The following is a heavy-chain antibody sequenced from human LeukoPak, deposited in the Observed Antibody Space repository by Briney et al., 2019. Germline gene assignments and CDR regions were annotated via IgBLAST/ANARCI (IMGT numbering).Heavy chain of an antibody. CDR1: GYRFGNNW. J-gene: IGHJ4*02. V-gene: IGHV5-51*01. D-gene: IGHD1-1*01. CDR3: ARHLRTSTYLDLDY. CDR2: INPHDSNT. Sequence: GASLKISCQASGYRFGNNWNGWVPQRPGKGLQWMGIINPHDSNTKYSPSFQGQVTFSNDKSINAAYLQLSSLAASDTAIYYCARHLRTSTYLDLDYWGQGTLVTVSS.